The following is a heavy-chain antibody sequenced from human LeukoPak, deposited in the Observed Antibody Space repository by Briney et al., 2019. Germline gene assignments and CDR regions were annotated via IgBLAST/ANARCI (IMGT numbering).Heavy chain of an antibody. J-gene: IGHJ4*02. CDR3: ARVDFEQLGRPFDY. Sequence: GGSLRLSCAASGFTFRSYEMNWVRQAPGKGLEWVSYISSGGSTIYYADSVKGRFTISRDNAKNSLYLQMHSLRAEDTAVYYCARVDFEQLGRPFDYWGQGTLVTVSS. D-gene: IGHD6-13*01. CDR1: GFTFRSYE. CDR2: ISSGGSTI. V-gene: IGHV3-48*03.